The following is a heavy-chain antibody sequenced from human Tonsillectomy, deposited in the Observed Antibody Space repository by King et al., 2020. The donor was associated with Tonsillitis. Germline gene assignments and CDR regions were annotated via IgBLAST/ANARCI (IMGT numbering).Heavy chain of an antibody. D-gene: IGHD2-15*01. Sequence: QLVQSGAEVKKPGASVKVSCKASGYTFINYGISWVRQAPGQGLKWMGWISHYNGNTNYAQNRQGRVTMTTDTSTSTAYMELRSLRSDDTAVYYCARYALWLLPGNDAFDIWGQGTMVTVSS. CDR2: ISHYNGNT. J-gene: IGHJ3*02. V-gene: IGHV1-18*04. CDR3: ARYALWLLPGNDAFDI. CDR1: GYTFINYG.